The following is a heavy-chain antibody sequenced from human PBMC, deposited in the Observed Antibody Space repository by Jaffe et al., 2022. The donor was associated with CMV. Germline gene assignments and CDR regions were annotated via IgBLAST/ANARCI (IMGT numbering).Heavy chain of an antibody. D-gene: IGHD6-19*01. CDR1: GDSVSNNRAA. CDR2: TYYRSKWYN. J-gene: IGHJ6*02. V-gene: IGHV6-1*01. CDR3: ARAAEQWLATYYYYAMDV. Sequence: QVRLQESGPGLVKPSQTLSLTCAISGDSVSNNRAAWNWIRQSPSRGLEWLGRTYYRSKWYNEYAASVSSRITINPDTSKNQFSLQLNSVTPEDTAAYYCARAAEQWLATYYYYAMDVWGQGTTVTVSS.